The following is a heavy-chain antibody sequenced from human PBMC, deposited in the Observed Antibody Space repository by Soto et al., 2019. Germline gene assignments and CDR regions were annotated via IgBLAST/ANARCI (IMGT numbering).Heavy chain of an antibody. Sequence: PSETLSLTCAVSGGSISSGGYYWSWIRQPPGKGLEWIGYIYYSGSTNYNPSLKSRVTISVDTSKNQFSLKLSSVTAADTAVYYCARAAGIAAAGRVPRLDYWGQGTLVTVSS. CDR3: ARAAGIAAAGRVPRLDY. CDR1: GGSISSGGYY. CDR2: IYYSGST. J-gene: IGHJ4*02. V-gene: IGHV4-61*08. D-gene: IGHD6-13*01.